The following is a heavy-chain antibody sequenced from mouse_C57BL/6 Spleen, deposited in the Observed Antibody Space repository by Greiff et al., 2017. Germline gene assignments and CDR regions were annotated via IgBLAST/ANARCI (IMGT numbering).Heavy chain of an antibody. Sequence: QVTLKVSGPGILQSSQTLSLTCSFSGFSLSTSGMGVSWIRQPSGKGLEWLAHIYWDDDKRYNPSLKSRLTISKDTSRNQVFLKITSVDTADTATYYCARSGSYYSNSYYAMDYWGQGTSVTVSS. CDR2: IYWDDDK. V-gene: IGHV8-12*01. J-gene: IGHJ4*01. CDR3: ARSGSYYSNSYYAMDY. CDR1: GFSLSTSGMG. D-gene: IGHD2-5*01.